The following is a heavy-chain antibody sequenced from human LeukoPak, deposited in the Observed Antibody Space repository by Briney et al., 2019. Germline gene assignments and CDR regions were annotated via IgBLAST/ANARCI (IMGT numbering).Heavy chain of an antibody. CDR2: ITSSSHM. D-gene: IGHD3-10*01. J-gene: IGHJ3*01. CDR3: VSGTYWEL. V-gene: IGHV3-21*01. CDR1: GFTFSTYS. Sequence: GGSLRLSCAASGFTFSTYSMDWVRQAPGRGLEWVSSITSSSHMYYADSLKGRFTISRDNAKNSLFLQMNSLRAEDTAVYYCVSGTYWELWGQGTMVTVSS.